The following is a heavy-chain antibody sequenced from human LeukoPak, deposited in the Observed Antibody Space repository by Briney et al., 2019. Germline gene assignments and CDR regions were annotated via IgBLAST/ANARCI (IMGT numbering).Heavy chain of an antibody. CDR3: TRVGIAVAATGYYYMDV. CDR2: IRSKAYGGTT. Sequence: PGGSLRLSCTASGFTFGDYAMSWVRQAPGKGLEWVGFIRSKAYGGTTEYVSSVKGRFTISRDDSKSIAYLQMHSLKTEDTAVYYCTRVGIAVAATGYYYMDVWGKGTTVTVSS. V-gene: IGHV3-49*04. J-gene: IGHJ6*03. CDR1: GFTFGDYA. D-gene: IGHD6-19*01.